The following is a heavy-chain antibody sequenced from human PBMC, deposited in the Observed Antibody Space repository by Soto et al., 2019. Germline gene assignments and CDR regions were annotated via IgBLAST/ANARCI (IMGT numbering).Heavy chain of an antibody. D-gene: IGHD6-19*01. V-gene: IGHV2-70*04. J-gene: IGHJ4*02. CDR1: GFSLSTSGMH. CDR2: IDWDDGK. CDR3: ARMMYSSGWYYYFDY. Sequence: SGPTLVNPTQTLTLTCTFSGFSLSTSGMHVGWIRQPPGKALEWLARIDWDDGKFYSTSLKTRLTISKYTSKNQVVLTMTNMDPVDTATYYCARMMYSSGWYYYFDYWGQGALVTAPQ.